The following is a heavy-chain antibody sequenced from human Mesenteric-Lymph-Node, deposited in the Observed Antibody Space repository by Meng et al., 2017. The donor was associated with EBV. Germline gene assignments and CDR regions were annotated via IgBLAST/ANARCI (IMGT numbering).Heavy chain of an antibody. Sequence: VRLRESGPGLVKPSGTLSLTCAVSGDSISSVTYWWSWVRQSPGKGLECIGEIYHSGSTNYNPSLKSRVTMSVDKSKRQFSLKLTSVTAADTAVYHCARFQRFGDFDWGQGTLVTVSS. J-gene: IGHJ4*02. CDR2: IYHSGST. CDR1: GDSISSVTYW. V-gene: IGHV4-4*02. D-gene: IGHD3-10*01. CDR3: ARFQRFGDFD.